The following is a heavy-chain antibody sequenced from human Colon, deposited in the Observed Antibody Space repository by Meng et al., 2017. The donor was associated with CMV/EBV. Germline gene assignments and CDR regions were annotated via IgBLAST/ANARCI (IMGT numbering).Heavy chain of an antibody. J-gene: IGHJ6*02. CDR3: AKDISPVGGSTGYHGMDV. CDR2: ITWNSSRT. CDR1: GFTFDDYA. V-gene: IGHV3-9*01. Sequence: GGSLRLSCAASGFTFDDYAMHWVRQAPGKGLEWVSSITWNSSRTGYVDSVEGRFTISRDNAKNSLYLQMNGLRDEDTALYYCAKDISPVGGSTGYHGMDVWGQGTTVTVSS. D-gene: IGHD1-7*01.